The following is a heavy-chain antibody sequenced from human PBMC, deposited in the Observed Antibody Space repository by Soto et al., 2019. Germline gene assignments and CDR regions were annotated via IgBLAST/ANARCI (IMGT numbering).Heavy chain of an antibody. CDR3: ARHGGFRYSSGWPHAFDI. D-gene: IGHD6-19*01. V-gene: IGHV5-51*01. CDR2: IYPGDSDT. J-gene: IGHJ3*02. CDR1: GYSFTSYW. Sequence: PGESLKISCKGSGYSFTSYWIGWVRQMPGKGLEWMGIIYPGDSDTRYSPSFQGQVTISADKSISTAYLQWSSLKASDTAMYYCARHGGFRYSSGWPHAFDIWGQGTMVTVSS.